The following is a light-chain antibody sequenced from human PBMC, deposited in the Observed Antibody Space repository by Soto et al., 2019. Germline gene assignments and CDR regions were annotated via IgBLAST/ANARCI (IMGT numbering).Light chain of an antibody. V-gene: IGKV1-12*01. J-gene: IGKJ3*01. CDR2: AAA. Sequence: DIQMTQSPSSVSASVGDRVIITCRASQDISSWLAWYQQKPGKDPKLLIYAAATLQGGVPSRFSGSGSGTDFTLTISGLETEDFAIYYCQQRGNWPPGFTFGPGTTVDMK. CDR3: QQRGNWPPGFT. CDR1: QDISSW.